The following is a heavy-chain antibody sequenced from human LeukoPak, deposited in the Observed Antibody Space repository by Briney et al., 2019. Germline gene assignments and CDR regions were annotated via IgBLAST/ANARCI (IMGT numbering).Heavy chain of an antibody. D-gene: IGHD6-6*01. V-gene: IGHV4-39*07. CDR3: ARDLSSSTTAYFQQ. CDR2: IYYSGST. J-gene: IGHJ1*01. Sequence: SETLSLTCTVSGGSISSSSYYWGWIRQPPGKGLEWIGSIYYSGSTYYNPSLKSRVTISVDTSKNQFSLKLSSVTAADTAVYYCARDLSSSTTAYFQQWGQGTLVTVSS. CDR1: GGSISSSSYY.